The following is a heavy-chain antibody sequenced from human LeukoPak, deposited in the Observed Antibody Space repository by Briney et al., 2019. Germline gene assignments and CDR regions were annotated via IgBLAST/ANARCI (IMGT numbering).Heavy chain of an antibody. D-gene: IGHD3-3*01. CDR1: GYTFTRYY. CDR2: INPSGGST. J-gene: IGHJ6*02. V-gene: IGHV1-46*01. CDR3: ARGFWSGYYYMDV. Sequence: ASVKVSCKASGYTFTRYYMHWVRQAPGQGLEWMGIINPSGGSTTYAQKFQGRVTMTRDTSTSTVNMELSSLRSEDTAVYYCARGFWSGYYYMDVWGQGTTVTVSS.